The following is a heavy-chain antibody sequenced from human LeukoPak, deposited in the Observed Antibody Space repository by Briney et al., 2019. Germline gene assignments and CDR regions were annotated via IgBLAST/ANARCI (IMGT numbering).Heavy chain of an antibody. CDR1: GYTSTGYY. CDR2: INPNSGGT. CDR3: ATSSGYYVGYIQY. Sequence: ASMKVSCKASGYTSTGYYMHWVRQAPGQGLEWMGWINPNSGGTNYAQKFQGRVTMTRDTSISTAYMELSRLRSDDTAVYYCATSSGYYVGYIQYWGQGTLVTVSS. D-gene: IGHD3-22*01. V-gene: IGHV1-2*02. J-gene: IGHJ1*01.